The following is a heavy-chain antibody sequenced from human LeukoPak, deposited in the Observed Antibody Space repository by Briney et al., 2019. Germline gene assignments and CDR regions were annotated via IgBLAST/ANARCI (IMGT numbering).Heavy chain of an antibody. V-gene: IGHV4-4*07. D-gene: IGHD6-6*01. J-gene: IGHJ4*02. CDR1: GGSISGSY. CDR2: IYTSGTT. CDR3: ARDSSSTSYYFDY. Sequence: SSETLSLTCTVSGGSISGSYCNWIRQPVGKGLEWIGRIYTSGTTNDNPSLKSRVTMSVDTSKNQFSLKLSSVTAADTVVYYCARDSSSTSYYFDYWGQGILVTVSS.